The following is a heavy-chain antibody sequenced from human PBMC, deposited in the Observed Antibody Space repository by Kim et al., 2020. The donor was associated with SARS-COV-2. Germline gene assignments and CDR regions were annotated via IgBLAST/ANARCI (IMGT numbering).Heavy chain of an antibody. J-gene: IGHJ3*02. CDR1: GFTFSTYW. D-gene: IGHD3-3*01. V-gene: IGHV3-7*01. CDR3: ARDAGSGSIDVFDI. CDR2: IKEDGSEK. Sequence: GGSLRLSCAASGFTFSTYWMNWVRQAPGKGLEWVANIKEDGSEKYHVDSVKGRFTISRDNAKNSLYLQMKSLRAEDTAVYYCARDAGSGSIDVFDIWGQGTMVTVSS.